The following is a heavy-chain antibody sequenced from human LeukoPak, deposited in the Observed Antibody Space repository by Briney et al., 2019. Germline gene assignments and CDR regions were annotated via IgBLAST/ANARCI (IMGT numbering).Heavy chain of an antibody. CDR1: GFTFSSYS. Sequence: PGGSLRLSCAASGFTFSSYSMNWVRRAPGKGLEWVSYVSKITHRKLYADSVRGRFTISRDDVTNSLYLQMDSLRVEDTAVYYCVRDPDALDFWGRGTQVIVSS. V-gene: IGHV3-48*01. J-gene: IGHJ4*02. CDR3: VRDPDALDF. D-gene: IGHD2-2*01. CDR2: VSKITHRK.